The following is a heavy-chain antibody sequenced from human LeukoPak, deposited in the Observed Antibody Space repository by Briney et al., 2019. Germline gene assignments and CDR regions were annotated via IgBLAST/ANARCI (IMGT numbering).Heavy chain of an antibody. Sequence: GASVKVSCKASGYTFTSYGISWVRQAPGQGLEWMGRIIPILGIANYAQKFQGRVTITADKSTSTAYMELSSLRSEDTAVYYCARDLWPPKSSSTILGYGMDVWGQGTTVTVSS. CDR1: GYTFTSYG. CDR3: ARDLWPPKSSSTILGYGMDV. D-gene: IGHD2-2*01. V-gene: IGHV1-69*04. J-gene: IGHJ6*02. CDR2: IIPILGIA.